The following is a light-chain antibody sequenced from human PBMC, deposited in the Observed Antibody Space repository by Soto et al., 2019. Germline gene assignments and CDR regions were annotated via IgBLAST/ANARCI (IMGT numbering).Light chain of an antibody. Sequence: QSALTQPASMSGSPGQSITISCTGISSDVGGYNFVSWYQQHPGKAPKLMIYDVTNRPSGVSDRFSGSKSGTTASLTISGLQADDEADYYCTSYTGSSTHVVFGGGTKLTVL. CDR1: SSDVGGYNF. V-gene: IGLV2-14*03. CDR2: DVT. CDR3: TSYTGSSTHVV. J-gene: IGLJ2*01.